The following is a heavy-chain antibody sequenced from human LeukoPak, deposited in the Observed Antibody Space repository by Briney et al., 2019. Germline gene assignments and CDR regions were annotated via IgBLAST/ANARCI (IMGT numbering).Heavy chain of an antibody. CDR2: IYYSGST. V-gene: IGHV4-59*01. J-gene: IGHJ2*01. D-gene: IGHD2-21*02. CDR3: AREDGSCGGDCGFDL. CDR1: GGSISSFY. Sequence: SETLSLTCTVSGGSISSFYWSWIRQPPGKGLEWIGYIYYSGSTNFNPSLKSRVTISVDTSKNQFSLKLSSVTAADTAVYYCAREDGSCGGDCGFDLWGRGTLVTVSS.